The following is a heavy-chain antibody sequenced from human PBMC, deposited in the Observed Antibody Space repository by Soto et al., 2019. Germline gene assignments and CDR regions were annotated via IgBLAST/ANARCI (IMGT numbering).Heavy chain of an antibody. CDR1: GLICSSYA. Sequence: GGSLRLSCAASGLICSSYAMSWVRQAPGKGLEWVSAISASGGSTYYADSVKGRFTISRDNSKNKLYLQMNSLRAEDTAIYYCAKRELLYYCGMDVWGQGTTVTVSS. D-gene: IGHD2-21*02. J-gene: IGHJ6*02. CDR3: AKRELLYYCGMDV. V-gene: IGHV3-23*01. CDR2: ISASGGST.